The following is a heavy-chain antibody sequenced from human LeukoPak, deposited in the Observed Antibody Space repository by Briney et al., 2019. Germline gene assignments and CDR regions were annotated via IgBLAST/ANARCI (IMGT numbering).Heavy chain of an antibody. D-gene: IGHD3-3*01. CDR1: GFTFSSYW. CDR2: IKQDGSEK. J-gene: IGHJ3*02. CDR3: ARDYRNFWSANDAFDI. V-gene: IGHV3-7*01. Sequence: GGSLRLSCAASGFTFSSYWMSWVRQAPGKGLEWVANIKQDGSEKYYVDSVKGRFTISRDNAKNSLYLQMNSLRAEDTAVYYCARDYRNFWSANDAFDIWGQGTMVTVSS.